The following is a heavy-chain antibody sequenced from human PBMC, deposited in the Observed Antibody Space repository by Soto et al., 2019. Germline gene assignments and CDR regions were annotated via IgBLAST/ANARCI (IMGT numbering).Heavy chain of an antibody. V-gene: IGHV1-18*01. D-gene: IGHD2-2*01. CDR2: ISAYNGNT. CDR1: GYTFTSYG. J-gene: IGHJ6*02. CDR3: ARRVSKKYCSRTSCTEAYGMDV. Sequence: QVQLVQSGAEVKKPGASVKVSCKASGYTFTSYGISWVRQAPGQGLEWMGWISAYNGNTNYAQKLQGRVTRTTDTSTSAAYMELRRLRSDDTAVYYCARRVSKKYCSRTSCTEAYGMDVWGQGTTVTASS.